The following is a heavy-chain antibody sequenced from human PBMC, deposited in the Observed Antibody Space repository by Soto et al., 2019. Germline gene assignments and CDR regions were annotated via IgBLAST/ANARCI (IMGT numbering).Heavy chain of an antibody. J-gene: IGHJ6*02. D-gene: IGHD2-2*01. CDR2: IYPGDSDT. CDR3: ARSGYCSSTSCSNGYFYYGMDV. CDR1: GYSFPSYW. V-gene: IGHV5-51*01. Sequence: GESLKISCKGSGYSFPSYWIGWVRQMPGKGLEWMGIIYPGDSDTRYSPSFQGQVTISADKSISTAYLHWRTLQASDPAMCYCARSGYCSSTSCSNGYFYYGMDVGGQGTTVTV.